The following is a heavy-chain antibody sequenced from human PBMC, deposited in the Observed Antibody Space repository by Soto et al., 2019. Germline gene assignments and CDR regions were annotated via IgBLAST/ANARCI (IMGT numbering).Heavy chain of an antibody. V-gene: IGHV3-21*04. CDR1: GLNFEKCS. Sequence: PGGSLRLSCAAPGLNFEKCSMNWVRQPPGKGPEWLASISPASTYIRYADSVKGRFTISRDNARSSLSLQMMSLRADDTAMYYCAADTGDIEVVPATTWGQGTLVTVSS. CDR2: ISPASTYI. D-gene: IGHD2-15*01. CDR3: AADTGDIEVVPATT. J-gene: IGHJ4*02.